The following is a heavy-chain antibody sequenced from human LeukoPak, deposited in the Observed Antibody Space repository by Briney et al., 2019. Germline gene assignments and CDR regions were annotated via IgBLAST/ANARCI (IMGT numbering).Heavy chain of an antibody. CDR1: GYSFTSYW. J-gene: IGHJ4*02. Sequence: GESLKISCKGSGYSFTSYWIGWVRQMPGKGLEWMGIIYPGDSDTRYSPSFQGQVTISADKSISTAYLQWSSLKASDTAMYYCARRSPWDSSGWFFFDYWGQGTLVTVSS. V-gene: IGHV5-51*01. D-gene: IGHD6-19*01. CDR3: ARRSPWDSSGWFFFDY. CDR2: IYPGDSDT.